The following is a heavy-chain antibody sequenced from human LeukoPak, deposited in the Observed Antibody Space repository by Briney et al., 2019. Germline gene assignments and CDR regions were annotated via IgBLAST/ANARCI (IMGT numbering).Heavy chain of an antibody. V-gene: IGHV3-21*01. D-gene: IGHD3-3*01. CDR1: GFTFSTYT. CDR2: ISSNGYYI. CDR3: AREGLRTERSDTDAFDI. Sequence: GGSLRLSCAASGFTFSTYTINWVRQAPGKGLEWVSSISSNGYYIYYAGSVRGRFTISRDNAKNSLYLQMNSLRAEDTALYYCAREGLRTERSDTDAFDIWGQGTMVTVST. J-gene: IGHJ3*02.